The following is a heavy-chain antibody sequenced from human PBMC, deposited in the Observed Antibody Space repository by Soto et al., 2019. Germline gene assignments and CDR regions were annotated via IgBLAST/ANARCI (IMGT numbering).Heavy chain of an antibody. CDR3: ARVLPYSSGWYYFDY. CDR2: IYYSGST. CDR1: VGSISIGGYD. Sequence: SETLSLTCTFSVGSISIGGYDWSWIRQHRGKGLEWIGYIYYSGSTYYNPSLKSRVTISVDTSKNQFSLKLSSVTAADTAVYYCARVLPYSSGWYYFDYWGQGTMVTVSS. V-gene: IGHV4-31*03. D-gene: IGHD6-19*01. J-gene: IGHJ4*02.